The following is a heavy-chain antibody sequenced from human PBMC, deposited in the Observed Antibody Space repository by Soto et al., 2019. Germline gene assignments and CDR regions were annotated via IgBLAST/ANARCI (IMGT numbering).Heavy chain of an antibody. CDR3: ARGVYLSLVRTGWFDP. V-gene: IGHV4-59*11. Sequence: SETLSLTCTVSGTSMSGHFWSWMRQPPGKGLEWIGYGYYSGSTLYNPSLKSRVTISLDTSKNHFSLRLNSVTSADTAVYYCARGVYLSLVRTGWFDPWGQGTLVTVFS. J-gene: IGHJ5*02. CDR2: GYYSGST. D-gene: IGHD3-10*01. CDR1: GTSMSGHF.